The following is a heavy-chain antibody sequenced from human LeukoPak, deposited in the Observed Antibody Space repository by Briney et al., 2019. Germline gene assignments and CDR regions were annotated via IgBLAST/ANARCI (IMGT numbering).Heavy chain of an antibody. CDR2: INHSGST. Sequence: PSETLSLTCAVYGGSFSGYYWSWIRQPPGKGLEWIGEINHSGSTNYNPSLKSRVTISVDTSKNQFSLKLSSVTAADTAVYYCARGGYGSGSYSSRNWFDPWGRGTLVTVSS. CDR3: ARGGYGSGSYSSRNWFDP. D-gene: IGHD3-10*01. V-gene: IGHV4-34*01. CDR1: GGSFSGYY. J-gene: IGHJ5*02.